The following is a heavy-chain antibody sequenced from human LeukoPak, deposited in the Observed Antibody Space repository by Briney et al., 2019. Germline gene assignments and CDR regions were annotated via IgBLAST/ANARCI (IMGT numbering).Heavy chain of an antibody. CDR2: IGIRGDT. D-gene: IGHD6-19*01. CDR3: ARGGIQVSGIDEFDY. CDR1: GFTFIDYD. Sequence: GGSLRLSCAASGFTFIDYDMHWVRQVIGKGLEWVSSIGIRGDTHYSGSVKGRFTISRENAESSLYLQMNSLRAEDTAVYYCARGGIQVSGIDEFDYWGQGTLVTVSS. J-gene: IGHJ4*02. V-gene: IGHV3-13*01.